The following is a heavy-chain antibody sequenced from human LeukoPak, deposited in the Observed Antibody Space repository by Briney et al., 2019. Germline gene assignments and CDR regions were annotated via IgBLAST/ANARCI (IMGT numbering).Heavy chain of an antibody. Sequence: KPGGSLRLSCAASGFTFSSYSMNRVRQAPGKGLEWVSSITSSSSYIYYADSVKGRFTISRDNAKNSLYLQVNSLRAEDTAVYYCATSGRGSHAKDYSNSFSDYHYYMDVWGRGTTVTVSS. D-gene: IGHD4-11*01. CDR1: GFTFSSYS. CDR3: ATSGRGSHAKDYSNSFSDYHYYMDV. V-gene: IGHV3-21*01. CDR2: ITSSSSYI. J-gene: IGHJ6*03.